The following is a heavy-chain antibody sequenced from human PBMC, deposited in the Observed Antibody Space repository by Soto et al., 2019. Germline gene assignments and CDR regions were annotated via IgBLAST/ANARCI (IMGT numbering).Heavy chain of an antibody. J-gene: IGHJ3*02. CDR3: AKGNTYYDFWSCYGDKDAYDI. CDR1: GFTFSSYA. D-gene: IGHD3-3*01. CDR2: ISGSGGST. Sequence: LRLSCAASGFTFSSYAMSWVRQAPGKGLEWVSAISGSGGSTYYADSVKGRFTISRDNSKNTLYLQMNSLRAEDTAVYYCAKGNTYYDFWSCYGDKDAYDIWGQGTMVTFS. V-gene: IGHV3-23*01.